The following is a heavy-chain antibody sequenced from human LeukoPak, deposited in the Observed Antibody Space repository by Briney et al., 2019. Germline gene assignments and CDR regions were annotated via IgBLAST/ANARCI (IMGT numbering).Heavy chain of an antibody. CDR2: LSYDGSNK. D-gene: IGHD3-10*01. CDR3: ARHGSITMVRGRLRYYYMDV. J-gene: IGHJ6*03. CDR1: GFTFSSYV. Sequence: GGSLRLSCAASGFTFSSYVMHWVRQAPGKGLEWVAVLSYDGSNKYYADSVKGRFTISRDNSKNTLYLQMNSLRAEDTAVYYCARHGSITMVRGRLRYYYMDVWGKGTTVTISS. V-gene: IGHV3-30*14.